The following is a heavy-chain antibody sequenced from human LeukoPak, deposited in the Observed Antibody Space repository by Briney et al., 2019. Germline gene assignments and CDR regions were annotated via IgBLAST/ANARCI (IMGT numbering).Heavy chain of an antibody. D-gene: IGHD5-24*01. V-gene: IGHV3-30*18. Sequence: GGSLRLSCAASGFTFSSYGMHWVRQAPGKGLEWVAVISYGGSNKYYADSVKGRFTISRDNSKNTLYLQMNSLRAEDTAVYYCAKGRRDGYHAFDIWGQGTMVTVSS. CDR1: GFTFSSYG. CDR3: AKGRRDGYHAFDI. CDR2: ISYGGSNK. J-gene: IGHJ3*02.